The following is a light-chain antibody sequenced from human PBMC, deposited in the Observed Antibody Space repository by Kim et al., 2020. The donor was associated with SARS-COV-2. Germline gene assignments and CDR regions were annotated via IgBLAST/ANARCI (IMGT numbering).Light chain of an antibody. CDR3: QQDYNFPLT. CDR1: QSLSSTY. Sequence: SPGERATLSCRASQSLSSTYLAWHQQKPGQAPRLLIYGASTRATGVPSRFSGSGSGTDFTLTINSLQPEDFAVYYCQQDYNFPLTFGGGTKVDIK. CDR2: GAS. J-gene: IGKJ4*01. V-gene: IGKV3D-7*01.